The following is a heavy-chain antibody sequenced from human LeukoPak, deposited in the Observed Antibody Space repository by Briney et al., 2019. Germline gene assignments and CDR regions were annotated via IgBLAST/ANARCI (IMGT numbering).Heavy chain of an antibody. J-gene: IGHJ4*02. CDR3: ALGHSSGWYVDQYFDY. V-gene: IGHV1-69*05. D-gene: IGHD6-19*01. CDR1: GGTFSSYA. Sequence: GSSVKVSCKASGGTFSSYAISWVRQAPGQGLEWMGRVIPIFGTANYAQKFQGRVTITTDESTSTAYMELSRLRSDDTAVYYCALGHSSGWYVDQYFDYWGQGTLVTVSS. CDR2: VIPIFGTA.